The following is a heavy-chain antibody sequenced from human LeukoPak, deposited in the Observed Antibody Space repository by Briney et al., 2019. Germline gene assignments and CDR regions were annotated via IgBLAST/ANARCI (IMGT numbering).Heavy chain of an antibody. D-gene: IGHD4-11*01. J-gene: IGHJ4*02. CDR2: INPSGGST. Sequence: GASVKASCKASGYTFTSYYMHWVRQAPGQGLEWMGIINPSGGSTSYAQKFQGRVTMTRDMSTSTVYMELSSLRSEDTAVYYCARSLLRGKLQGAFDYWGQGTLVTVSS. CDR1: GYTFTSYY. CDR3: ARSLLRGKLQGAFDY. V-gene: IGHV1-46*01.